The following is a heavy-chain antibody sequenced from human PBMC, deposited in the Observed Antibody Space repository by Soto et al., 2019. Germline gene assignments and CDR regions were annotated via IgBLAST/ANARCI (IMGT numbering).Heavy chain of an antibody. CDR1: GFTFTNYG. Sequence: LRLSCAASGFTFTNYGLHWVRQAPGKGLEWVAVISHDGINKYYEDSVKGRFTISRDTSKSTLYLQMNSLRPEDTAVYFCAKDRGYEILDSWGQGTQVTVSS. D-gene: IGHD5-12*01. CDR2: ISHDGINK. V-gene: IGHV3-30*18. CDR3: AKDRGYEILDS. J-gene: IGHJ4*02.